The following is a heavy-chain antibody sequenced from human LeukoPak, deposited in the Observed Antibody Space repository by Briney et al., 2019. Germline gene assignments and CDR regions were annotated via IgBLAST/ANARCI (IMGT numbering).Heavy chain of an antibody. CDR1: GFTFSDFA. J-gene: IGHJ3*02. Sequence: GGSLRLSCVASGFTFSDFAMSWVRQTPGKRLEWVASTDGIGGDSYYADAVKGRFTISRDDSGDTLYLQMNSLKAEDTAVYYCAKDAFSYNGVFDPSDIWGQGTMVTVSS. CDR3: AKDAFSYNGVFDPSDI. D-gene: IGHD3-3*01. V-gene: IGHV3-23*01. CDR2: TDGIGGDS.